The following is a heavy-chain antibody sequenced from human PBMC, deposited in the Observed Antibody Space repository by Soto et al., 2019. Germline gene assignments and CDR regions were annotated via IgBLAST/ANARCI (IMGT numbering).Heavy chain of an antibody. CDR1: GGAFSGHA. D-gene: IGHD3-22*01. CDR3: ARDVPLNYYDSTYSYYALDV. J-gene: IGHJ6*02. V-gene: IGHV1-69*13. Sequence: SVKVSWKASGGAFSGHAISWLRQAPGQGLEWMGQIIPFFKGTKYAQKFQGRVTITADDSTSTAYMDLSGLTSEDTAVYYCARDVPLNYYDSTYSYYALDVWGQGTTVTVSS. CDR2: IIPFFKGT.